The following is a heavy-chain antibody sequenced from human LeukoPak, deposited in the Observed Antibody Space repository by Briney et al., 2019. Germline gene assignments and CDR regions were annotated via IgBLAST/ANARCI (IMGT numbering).Heavy chain of an antibody. D-gene: IGHD1-7*01. Sequence: VASVKVSCKASGYTFTSYYMHWVRQAPGQGLEWMGIINPSSGSTSYPQKFQGRVTMTRDTSTSTVYMGLSSLRSEDTAVFYCARDTKRNYNFDYWGQGTLVTVSS. CDR2: INPSSGST. J-gene: IGHJ4*02. CDR1: GYTFTSYY. V-gene: IGHV1-46*01. CDR3: ARDTKRNYNFDY.